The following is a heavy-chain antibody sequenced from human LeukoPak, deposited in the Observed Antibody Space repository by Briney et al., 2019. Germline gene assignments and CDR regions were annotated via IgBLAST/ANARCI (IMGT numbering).Heavy chain of an antibody. CDR3: AREHWAAPDH. J-gene: IGHJ4*02. CDR2: ISPTGDII. CDR1: GFTFGVYY. V-gene: IGHV3-11*01. Sequence: GGSLRLSCAASGFTFGVYYMTWIRQAPGRGLEPLSFISPTGDIIKYVDSVEGRFTISRDNAKSSMYLEMNSLRPEDTAVYYCAREHWAAPDHWGQGTLVTVSP. D-gene: IGHD3-16*01.